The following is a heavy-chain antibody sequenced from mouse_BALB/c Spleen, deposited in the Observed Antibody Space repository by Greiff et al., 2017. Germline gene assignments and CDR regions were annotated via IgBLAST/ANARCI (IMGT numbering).Heavy chain of an antibody. CDR2: IFPGSGNT. V-gene: IGHV1-66*01. CDR1: GYSFTSYY. J-gene: IGHJ2*01. D-gene: IGHD1-1*01. Sequence: VQLQQSGPELVKPGASVKISCKASGYSFTSYYIHWVKQRPGQGLEWIGWIFPGSGNTKYNEKFKGKATLTADTSSSTAYMQLSSLTSEDSAVYFCAREGGYYYGDYWGQGTTLTVSS. CDR3: AREGGYYYGDY.